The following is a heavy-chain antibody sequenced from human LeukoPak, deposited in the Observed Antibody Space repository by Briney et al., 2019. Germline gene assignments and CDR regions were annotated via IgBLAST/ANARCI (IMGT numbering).Heavy chain of an antibody. CDR3: AKDYYGSESKETGMDV. J-gene: IGHJ6*02. V-gene: IGHV3-30*04. D-gene: IGHD3-10*01. Sequence: PGGSLRLSCTASGITFSRYVMHWVRQAPGKGLEWVAMISYDGSDKYYADSVKGRFTISRDNSKNTVYLQMTSLRPEDTAMYYCAKDYYGSESKETGMDVWGQGTTVTVSS. CDR1: GITFSRYV. CDR2: ISYDGSDK.